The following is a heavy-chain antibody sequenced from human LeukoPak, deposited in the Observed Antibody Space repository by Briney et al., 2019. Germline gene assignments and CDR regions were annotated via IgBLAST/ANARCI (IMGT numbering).Heavy chain of an antibody. CDR3: ARLSGRYRLDY. V-gene: IGHV3-23*01. D-gene: IGHD1-26*01. CDR2: MGGSGGST. Sequence: PGGSLRLSCAASGFTFSSYAMSWVRQAPGKGLEWVSAMGGSGGSTYYADSVKGRFTISRDNPKNTLYLQMNSLRAEDTAVYYCARLSGRYRLDYWGQGTLVTVSS. J-gene: IGHJ4*02. CDR1: GFTFSSYA.